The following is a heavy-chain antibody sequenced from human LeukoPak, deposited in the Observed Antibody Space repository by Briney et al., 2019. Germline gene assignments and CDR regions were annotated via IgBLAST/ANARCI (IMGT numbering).Heavy chain of an antibody. V-gene: IGHV3-64D*06. J-gene: IGHJ5*02. CDR1: GFTFSSYA. CDR3: VKGALYYDSSGYAPVFDP. D-gene: IGHD3-22*01. CDR2: ISSNGGST. Sequence: GGSLRLSCSASGFTFSSYAMHWVRQAPGKGLEYVSAISSNGGSTYYADSVKGRFTISRDNSKNTLYLQMCSLRAEDTAVYYCVKGALYYDSSGYAPVFDPWGQGTLVTVSS.